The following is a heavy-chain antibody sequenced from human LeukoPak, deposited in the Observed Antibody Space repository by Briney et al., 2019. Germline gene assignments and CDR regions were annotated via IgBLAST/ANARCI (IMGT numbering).Heavy chain of an antibody. V-gene: IGHV3-23*01. D-gene: IGHD2-2*01. CDR1: GLTFSKYS. Sequence: GGSLRPSWAAAGLTFSKYSMHCVRQAPGKGLEWVSLISGSTGSTYYADSVKGRFTISRDNSKNTLYLQMNSLRAEDTAVYYGADDSSAVTTFSCIDLWGQGTLVTVSS. CDR2: ISGSTGST. CDR3: ADDSSAVTTFSCIDL. J-gene: IGHJ5*01.